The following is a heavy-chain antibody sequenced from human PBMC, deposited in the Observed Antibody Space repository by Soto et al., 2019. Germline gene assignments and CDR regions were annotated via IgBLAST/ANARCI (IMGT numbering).Heavy chain of an antibody. Sequence: GGSLILSCAASGFTFSSYCMRWVRHAPGKGLVWVSRINRDGSSTSYADSVKGRFTISRDNAKNTLYLQMNSLRAEDTAVYYCARVLYYYDRSGYEYGFDIWGQGTMVTVSS. CDR1: GFTFSSYC. CDR3: ARVLYYYDRSGYEYGFDI. J-gene: IGHJ3*02. V-gene: IGHV3-74*01. D-gene: IGHD3-22*01. CDR2: INRDGSST.